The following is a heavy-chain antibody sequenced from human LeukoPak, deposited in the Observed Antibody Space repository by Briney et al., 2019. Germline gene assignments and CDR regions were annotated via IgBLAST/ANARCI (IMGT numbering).Heavy chain of an antibody. V-gene: IGHV3-73*01. CDR2: IRSKANSYAT. D-gene: IGHD3-10*01. CDR3: TSDPDYYGSGSLFDY. Sequence: GGSLRLSCAASGFTFSGSAMHWVRQASGKGLEWVGRIRSKANSYATAYAASVKGRFTISRDDSKNTAYLQMNSLKTEDTAVYYCTSDPDYYGSGSLFDYWGQGTLVTVSS. J-gene: IGHJ4*02. CDR1: GFTFSGSA.